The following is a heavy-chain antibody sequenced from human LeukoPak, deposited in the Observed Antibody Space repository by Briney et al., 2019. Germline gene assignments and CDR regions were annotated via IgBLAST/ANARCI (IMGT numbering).Heavy chain of an antibody. Sequence: PGGSLRLSCAASGFTFSTYGMHWVRQAPGKGLEWVAVISYDGSTKYYADSVKGRFTISRDNSKNTLYLQMNSLRAEDTAVYYCAKRYTSGWYYFDYWGQGTLVTVSS. CDR3: AKRYTSGWYYFDY. CDR2: ISYDGSTK. J-gene: IGHJ4*02. V-gene: IGHV3-30*18. CDR1: GFTFSTYG. D-gene: IGHD6-13*01.